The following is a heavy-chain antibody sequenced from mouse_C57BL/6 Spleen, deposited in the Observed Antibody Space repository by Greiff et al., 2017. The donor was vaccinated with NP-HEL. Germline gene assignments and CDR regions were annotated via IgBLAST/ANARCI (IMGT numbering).Heavy chain of an antibody. V-gene: IGHV1-42*01. D-gene: IGHD2-1*01. J-gene: IGHJ2*01. Sequence: VQLQQSGPELVKPGASVKISCKASGYSFTGYYMNWVKQSPEKSLEWIGEINPSTGGTPYNQKFKAKATLTVDKSSSTAYMQRKSLTSEDSAVYYCARSYGNDYWGQGTTRTVSS. CDR2: INPSTGGT. CDR1: GYSFTGYY. CDR3: ARSYGNDY.